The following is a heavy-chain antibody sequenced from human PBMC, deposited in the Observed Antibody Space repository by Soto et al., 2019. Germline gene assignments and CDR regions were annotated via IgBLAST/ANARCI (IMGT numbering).Heavy chain of an antibody. CDR3: ARVREINGDYVFAY. CDR1: GGTFSSYA. J-gene: IGHJ4*02. V-gene: IGHV1-69*12. CDR2: IIPIFGTA. Sequence: QVQLVQSGAEVKKPGSSVKVSCKASGGTFSSYAISWVRQAPGQGLEWMGGIIPIFGTANYAQKFQGRVXIXAXEXXSTAYMERGSLRSEDTAVYYCARVREINGDYVFAYWGQGTLVTVSS. D-gene: IGHD4-17*01.